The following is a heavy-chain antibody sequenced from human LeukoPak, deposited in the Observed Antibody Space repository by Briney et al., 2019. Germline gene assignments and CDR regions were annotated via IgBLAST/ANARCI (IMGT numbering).Heavy chain of an antibody. D-gene: IGHD5-12*01. V-gene: IGHV3-48*01. CDR1: GFTFSSYS. CDR2: ISSSSSTI. Sequence: GGSLRLSCAASGFTFSSYSMNWVRQAPGKGLEWVSYISSSSSTICYADSVKGRFTISRDNAKNSLYLQMNSLRAEDTAVYYCARDPLVATAFDYWGQGTLVTVSS. CDR3: ARDPLVATAFDY. J-gene: IGHJ4*02.